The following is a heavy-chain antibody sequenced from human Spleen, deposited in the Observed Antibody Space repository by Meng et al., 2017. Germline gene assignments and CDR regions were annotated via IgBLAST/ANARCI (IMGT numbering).Heavy chain of an antibody. J-gene: IGHJ4*02. Sequence: QVQLQQWGAGLLKPSETLSLTCAVSGDSITNHNWWAWVRQPPGKGLEWIGEIPHRGSSAYNPSLKSRVSMSIDTSKNQFSLNLNSMTAADTAVYYCASFDHIPRRNYFDYWGQGTLVTVSS. D-gene: IGHD2-21*01. CDR3: ASFDHIPRRNYFDY. V-gene: IGHV4-4*02. CDR1: GDSITNHNW. CDR2: IPHRGSS.